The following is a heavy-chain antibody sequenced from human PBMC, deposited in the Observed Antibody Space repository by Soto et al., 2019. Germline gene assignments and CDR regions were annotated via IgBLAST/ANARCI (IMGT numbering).Heavy chain of an antibody. J-gene: IGHJ4*02. CDR1: GGSITSDSYF. V-gene: IGHV4-31*03. Sequence: SETLSLTCTVSGGSITSDSYFWGWIRQTPEKGLEWIGYIYYSGSTYYNPSLKSRVTISVDTSKNQFSLKLSSVTAADTAVYYCARNNIRRVTDYRAQRTPVTVSS. CDR2: IYYSGST. CDR3: ARNNIRRVTDY.